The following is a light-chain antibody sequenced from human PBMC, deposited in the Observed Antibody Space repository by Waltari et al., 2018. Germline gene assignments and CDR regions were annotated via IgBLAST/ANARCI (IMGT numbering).Light chain of an antibody. Sequence: EIVFTQSAGTLSLSPGESATLSCRASQSVSSSYIAWYQQKPGQAPRLLIDGSSSRATGIPDRFSGSASGTDFTLTISRLEPEYFAVYYCQQYSSSLYTFGQGTKLEIK. J-gene: IGKJ2*01. V-gene: IGKV3-20*01. CDR1: QSVSSSY. CDR3: QQYSSSLYT. CDR2: GSS.